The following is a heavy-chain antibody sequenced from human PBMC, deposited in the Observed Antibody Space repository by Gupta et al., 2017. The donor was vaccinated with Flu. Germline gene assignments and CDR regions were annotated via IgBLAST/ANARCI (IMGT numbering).Heavy chain of an antibody. D-gene: IGHD6-13*01. CDR3: AREQAAAGTGY. J-gene: IGHJ4*02. CDR2: IKQDGSEK. V-gene: IGHV3-7*01. Sequence: EVQLVESGGGLVQPGGSLSLSCAASGFPFSSYWMSWVRQAPGKGLEWVANIKQDGSEKYYVDSVKGRFTISRDNAKNSLYLQMNSLRAEDTAVYYCAREQAAAGTGYWGQGTLVTVSS. CDR1: GFPFSSYW.